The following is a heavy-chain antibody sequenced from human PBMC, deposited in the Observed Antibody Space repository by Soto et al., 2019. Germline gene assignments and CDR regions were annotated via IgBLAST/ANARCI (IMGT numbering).Heavy chain of an antibody. V-gene: IGHV3-33*08. CDR2: IWHDGKNK. CDR1: GFTFNNYG. Sequence: GGSLRLSCAASGFTFNNYGIHWVRQAPGKGLEWVAVIWHDGKNKYYADSVKGRFTISRDNSKSTLDLQMSSLRVEDTAVYYCARDKGSDAPIDMWGQGTMVTVSS. D-gene: IGHD3-10*01. J-gene: IGHJ3*02. CDR3: ARDKGSDAPIDM.